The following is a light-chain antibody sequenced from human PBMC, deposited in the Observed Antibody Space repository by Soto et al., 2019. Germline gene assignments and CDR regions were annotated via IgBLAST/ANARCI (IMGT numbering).Light chain of an antibody. CDR1: QSVSSY. CDR3: QVRTNWSIA. CDR2: DAS. J-gene: IGKJ5*01. V-gene: IGKV3-11*01. Sequence: EFVLTQSPATLSLSPGERATISCRASQSVSSYLAWYQQKPGQATRLLIYDASNRDTGIPARVSGTGSGTDFTLTINNLEPEDFAVYYCQVRTNWSIAFGRGTRLEIK.